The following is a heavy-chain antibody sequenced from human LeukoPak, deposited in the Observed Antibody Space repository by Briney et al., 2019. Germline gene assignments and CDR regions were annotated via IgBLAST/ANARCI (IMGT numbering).Heavy chain of an antibody. V-gene: IGHV3-21*01. CDR2: ISSSSSYI. Sequence: TGGSLRLSCAASGFTFSTYSINWVRQAPGKGLEWVSSISSSSSYIYYADSVKGRFTISRDNAKNSLSLQMNSLRAEDTAVYYCARFALKTPPTDWGQGTLVTVSS. CDR1: GFTFSTYS. CDR3: ARFALKTPPTD. J-gene: IGHJ4*02.